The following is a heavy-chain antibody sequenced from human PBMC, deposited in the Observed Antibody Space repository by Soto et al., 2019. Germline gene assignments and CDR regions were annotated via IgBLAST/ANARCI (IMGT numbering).Heavy chain of an antibody. CDR2: ISYDGSNK. CDR1: GFTFSSYA. J-gene: IGHJ4*02. D-gene: IGHD3-22*01. CDR3: ARGDRITMIVVVQTPFDY. V-gene: IGHV3-30-3*01. Sequence: QVQLVESGGGVVQPGRSLRLSCAASGFTFSSYAMHWVRQAPGKGLEWVAVISYDGSNKYYADSVKGRFTISRDNSKNTRXLQMNSLRAEDTAVYYCARGDRITMIVVVQTPFDYWGQGTLVTVSS.